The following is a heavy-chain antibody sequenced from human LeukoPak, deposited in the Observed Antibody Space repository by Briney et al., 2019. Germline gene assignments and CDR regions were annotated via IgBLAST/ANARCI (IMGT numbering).Heavy chain of an antibody. J-gene: IGHJ4*02. CDR3: ASKWELRHY. V-gene: IGHV4-34*01. D-gene: IGHD1-26*01. CDR1: GGSFSGYY. CDR2: INHSGST. Sequence: SETLSLTCAVSGGSFSGYYWSWIRQPPGKGLEWIGEINHSGSTYYNPSLKSRVTISVDTSKNQFSLKLSSVTAADTAVYYCASKWELRHYWGQGTLVTVSS.